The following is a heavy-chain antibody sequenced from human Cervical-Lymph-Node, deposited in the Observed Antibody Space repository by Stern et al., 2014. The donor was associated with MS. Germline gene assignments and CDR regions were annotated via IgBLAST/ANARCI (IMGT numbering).Heavy chain of an antibody. CDR1: GFVFRRYA. J-gene: IGHJ4*02. D-gene: IGHD1-26*01. CDR2: ISYDGRDK. V-gene: IGHV3-30*04. CDR3: AKGGSGSYLD. Sequence: QVQLVESGGGVVQPGRSLRLSCAASGFVFRRYALHWVRQAPGKGLEWVALISYDGRDKYYTDSVKGRFTVSRDNSNNTVDLEMNSLRLEDTAVYYCAKGGSGSYLDWGQRSLVTVSS.